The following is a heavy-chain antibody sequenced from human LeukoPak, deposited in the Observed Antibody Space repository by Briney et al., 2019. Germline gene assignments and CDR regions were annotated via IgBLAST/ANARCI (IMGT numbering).Heavy chain of an antibody. D-gene: IGHD2-15*01. J-gene: IGHJ4*02. Sequence: SETLSLTCTVSGGSISTYYWSWIRQPPGKGLEWIGYVYYSGSTKYNPSLTSRVTISLDTSKNQFSLRLSSVTDADTAVYYCARRVASRPVYCFDYWGQGKLVTVSS. CDR3: ARRVASRPVYCFDY. CDR1: GGSISTYY. V-gene: IGHV4-59*01. CDR2: VYYSGST.